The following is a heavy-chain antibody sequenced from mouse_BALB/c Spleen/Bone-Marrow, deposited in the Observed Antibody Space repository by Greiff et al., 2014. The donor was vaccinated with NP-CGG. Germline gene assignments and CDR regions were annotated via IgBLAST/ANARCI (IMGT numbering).Heavy chain of an antibody. V-gene: IGHV5-4*02. D-gene: IGHD2-14*01. CDR2: ISDGGSYT. J-gene: IGHJ4*01. Sequence: EVQRVESGRGLVKPGGSLKLSCAASGFTFSDYYMYWVRQTPEKRLEWVATISDGGSYTYYPDSVKGRFTISRDIAKNNLYLQMSSLKSEDTAMYYCAGDRGVQGYAMDYWGQGTSVTVSS. CDR3: AGDRGVQGYAMDY. CDR1: GFTFSDYY.